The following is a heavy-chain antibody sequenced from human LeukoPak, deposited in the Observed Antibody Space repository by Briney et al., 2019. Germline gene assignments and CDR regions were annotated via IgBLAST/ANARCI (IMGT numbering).Heavy chain of an antibody. Sequence: GGSLRLSCAASGFTFTNYAMSWVRQAPGKGLEWVSGISWNSGSIGYADSVKGRFTISRDNAKNSLYLQMNSLRAEDMALYYCAKGLVGATSDAFDIWGQGTMVTVSS. J-gene: IGHJ3*02. V-gene: IGHV3-9*03. D-gene: IGHD1-26*01. CDR3: AKGLVGATSDAFDI. CDR2: ISWNSGSI. CDR1: GFTFTNYA.